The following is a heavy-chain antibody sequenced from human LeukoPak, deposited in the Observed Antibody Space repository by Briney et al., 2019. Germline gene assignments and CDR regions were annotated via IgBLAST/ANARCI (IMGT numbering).Heavy chain of an antibody. CDR1: GFTFRSDA. CDR2: ISYDGSNK. J-gene: IGHJ4*02. CDR3: ARVRDDYSVDY. Sequence: PGGSLRLSCAASGFTFRSDAMQWVREAPGKGLEWVAVISYDGSNKYYADSVKGRFTISRDNSKNTLYLQMNSLRVEDTSLYYCARVRDDYSVDYWGQGTLVTVSS. D-gene: IGHD5-24*01. V-gene: IGHV3-30*04.